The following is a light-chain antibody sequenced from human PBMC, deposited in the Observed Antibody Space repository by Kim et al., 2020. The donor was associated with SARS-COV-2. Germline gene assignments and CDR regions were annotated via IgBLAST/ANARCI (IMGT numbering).Light chain of an antibody. CDR3: QQYDQRPPVT. V-gene: IGKV3-15*01. CDR2: GAS. Sequence: EIVMTQSPATLSLSPGERATLSCRASQSVSSNLAWYQQKPGQAPRLLIYGASARATGIPARFSGSGSGTEFTLTISSLQSEDFAIYYCQQYDQRPPVTFGQGTRLEIK. J-gene: IGKJ5*01. CDR1: QSVSSN.